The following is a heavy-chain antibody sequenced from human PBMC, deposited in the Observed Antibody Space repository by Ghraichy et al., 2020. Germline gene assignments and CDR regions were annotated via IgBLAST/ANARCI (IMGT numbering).Heavy chain of an antibody. V-gene: IGHV3-7*01. CDR3: ARGPPRSLDMLVYYYYGMDV. D-gene: IGHD3-16*01. CDR1: GFTFSSYW. Sequence: GGSLRLSCAASGFTFSSYWMSWVRQAPGKGLEWVANIKQDGSEKYYVDSVKGRFTISRDNAKNSLYLQMNSLRAEDTAVYYCARGPPRSLDMLVYYYYGMDVWGQGTTVTVSS. CDR2: IKQDGSEK. J-gene: IGHJ6*02.